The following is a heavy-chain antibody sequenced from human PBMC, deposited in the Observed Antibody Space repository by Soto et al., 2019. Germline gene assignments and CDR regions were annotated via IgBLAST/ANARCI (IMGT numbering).Heavy chain of an antibody. CDR3: ATEGRSGYRNFDF. Sequence: DVQLVESGGGLVKPGGSLRLSCTASGFTFNLYTLNWVRQAPGKGLEWVSSISSTSSYIYYADSVKGRFAISRDNAEKSLFLQMSDLRAEDTALDYCATEGRSGYRNFDFWGQGTLVTVSS. J-gene: IGHJ4*02. CDR2: ISSTSSYI. V-gene: IGHV3-21*01. CDR1: GFTFNLYT. D-gene: IGHD3-22*01.